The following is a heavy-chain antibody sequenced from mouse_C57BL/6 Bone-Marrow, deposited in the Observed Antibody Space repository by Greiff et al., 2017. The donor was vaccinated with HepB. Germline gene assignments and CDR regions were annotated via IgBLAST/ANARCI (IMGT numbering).Heavy chain of an antibody. V-gene: IGHV1-26*01. CDR3: ARRRLGRAY. D-gene: IGHD3-1*01. Sequence: EVQLQQSGPELVKPGASVKISCKASGYTFTDYYMNWVKQSHGKSLEWIGDINPNNGGTSYNQKFKGKATLTVDKSSSTAYMELRSLTSEDSAVYYCARRRLGRAYWGQGTLVTVSA. CDR2: INPNNGGT. CDR1: GYTFTDYY. J-gene: IGHJ3*01.